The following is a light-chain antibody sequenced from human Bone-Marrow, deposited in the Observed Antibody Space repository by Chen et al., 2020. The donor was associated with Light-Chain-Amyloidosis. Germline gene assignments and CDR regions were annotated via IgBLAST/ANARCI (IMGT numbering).Light chain of an antibody. V-gene: IGLV2-23*02. J-gene: IGLJ1*01. CDR1: SSDVGGYNL. CDR2: DVT. CDR3: YSYVGSSTYV. Sequence: QSALTPPASVSGSPGQSITISCTGTSSDVGGYNLVSWYQQHPGKAPKLMIYDVTQRPSGVSNRFSGSKSGNTASLTISGLQAEDEADYYCYSYVGSSTYVFGSGTKVTVL.